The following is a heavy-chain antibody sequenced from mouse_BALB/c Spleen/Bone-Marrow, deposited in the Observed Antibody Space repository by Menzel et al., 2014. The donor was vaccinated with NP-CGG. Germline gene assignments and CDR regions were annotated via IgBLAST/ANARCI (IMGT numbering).Heavy chain of an antibody. CDR3: ARRYYDYDFYAMDY. V-gene: IGHV3-2*02. CDR2: ISYSGST. CDR1: GYSITSDYS. Sequence: EVMLVESGPGLVKPSQSLSLPCTVTGYSITSDYSWNWIRQFPGNKLEWMGYISYSGSTSYNPSLKSRISITRDTSKNQFFLQLNSVTTEDTATYYCARRYYDYDFYAMDYWGQGTSVTVSS. D-gene: IGHD2-4*01. J-gene: IGHJ4*01.